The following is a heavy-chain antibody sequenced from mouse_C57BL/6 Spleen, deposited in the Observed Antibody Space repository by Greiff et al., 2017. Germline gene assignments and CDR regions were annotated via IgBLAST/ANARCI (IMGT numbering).Heavy chain of an antibody. J-gene: IGHJ2*01. V-gene: IGHV1-5*01. CDR2: IYPGNSDT. Sequence: EVQLQQSGTVLARPGASVKMSCKTSGYTFTSYWMHWVKQRPGQGLEWIGAIYPGNSDTSYNQKFKGKAKLTAVTSASTAYMELSSLTNEDSAVYYCTKIYYGNYYFDYWGQGTTLTVS. CDR1: GYTFTSYW. CDR3: TKIYYGNYYFDY. D-gene: IGHD2-1*01.